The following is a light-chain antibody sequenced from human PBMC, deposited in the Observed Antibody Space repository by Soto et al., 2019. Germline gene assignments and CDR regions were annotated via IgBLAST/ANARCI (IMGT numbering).Light chain of an antibody. CDR2: GNT. CDR3: QSYDSSLSGWV. Sequence: QSVLTQPPSVSGAPGQRVTISCTGSSSNIGTGYDVHWYRQLPETAPKLLIYGNTNRPSGVPDRFSGSKSGTSASLAITGLQAEDEAEYYCQSYDSSLSGWVFGGGTKLTVL. CDR1: SSNIGTGYD. J-gene: IGLJ3*02. V-gene: IGLV1-40*01.